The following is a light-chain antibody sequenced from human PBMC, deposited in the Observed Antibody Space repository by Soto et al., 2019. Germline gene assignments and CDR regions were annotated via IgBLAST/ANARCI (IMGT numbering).Light chain of an antibody. CDR2: GAS. CDR3: QQYNDWPPLT. Sequence: EVVMTQSPVTLSVSPGERATLSCRASQSVGSNLAWYQQKPGQAPRLFFYGASTRATGIPARFSGSGSGTEFTLTINSLQSEDFAVYYCQQYNDWPPLTFGGGTKVEIK. J-gene: IGKJ4*01. V-gene: IGKV3-15*01. CDR1: QSVGSN.